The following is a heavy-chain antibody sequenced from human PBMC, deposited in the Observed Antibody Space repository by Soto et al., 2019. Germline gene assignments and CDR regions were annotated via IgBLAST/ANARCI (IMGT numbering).Heavy chain of an antibody. CDR2: IIPIFGTA. Sequence: QVQLVQSGAEVKKPGSSVKVSCKASGGTFSSYAISWVRQAPGQGLEWMGGIIPIFGTANYAQKFQGRVTITADESTSTAYMELSSLRSEDTAVYYCARVPMHYYDSSGYYSTWGQGALVTVSS. D-gene: IGHD3-22*01. J-gene: IGHJ5*02. CDR3: ARVPMHYYDSSGYYST. CDR1: GGTFSSYA. V-gene: IGHV1-69*01.